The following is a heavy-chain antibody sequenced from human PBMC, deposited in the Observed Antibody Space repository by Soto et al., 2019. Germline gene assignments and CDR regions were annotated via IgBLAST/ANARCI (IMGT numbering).Heavy chain of an antibody. D-gene: IGHD3-9*01. CDR2: IYYSGST. CDR1: GGSISSGGYY. V-gene: IGHV4-31*03. J-gene: IGHJ4*03. Sequence: SETLSLTCTVSGGSISSGGYYWSWIRQHPGKGLEWIGYIYYSGSTYYNPSLKSRVTISVDTSKNQFSLKLSSVTAADTAVYYCARGWILTGYHFAPGYFDYWGQGTMVTVSS. CDR3: ARGWILTGYHFAPGYFDY.